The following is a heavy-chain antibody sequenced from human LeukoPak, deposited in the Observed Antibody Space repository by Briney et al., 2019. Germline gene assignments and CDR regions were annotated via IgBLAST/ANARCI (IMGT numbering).Heavy chain of an antibody. D-gene: IGHD3-10*01. CDR3: ACYYGSGSYYNSGAFDI. V-gene: IGHV3-11*04. Sequence: PGGSLRLSCAASGFTFSDYYMSWLRQAPGKGLEWVSYISSSGSTIYYADSVKGRFTISRDNAKNSLYLQMNSLRAEDTAVYYCACYYGSGSYYNSGAFDIWGQGTMVTVSS. J-gene: IGHJ3*02. CDR1: GFTFSDYY. CDR2: ISSSGSTI.